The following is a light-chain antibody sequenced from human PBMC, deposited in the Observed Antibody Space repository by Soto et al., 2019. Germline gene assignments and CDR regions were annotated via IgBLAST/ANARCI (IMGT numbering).Light chain of an antibody. CDR3: QQQTNWPPIT. J-gene: IGKJ5*01. CDR1: QSVSSN. CDR2: AAS. Sequence: EIVMTQSPATLSVSPGERATISCRASQSVSSNLAWYQQKPGQAPRLLIYAASTRHTGIPARFSGSGSGTEFTITISSLQSEDFAVYYCQQQTNWPPITFGQGTRLEIK. V-gene: IGKV3-15*01.